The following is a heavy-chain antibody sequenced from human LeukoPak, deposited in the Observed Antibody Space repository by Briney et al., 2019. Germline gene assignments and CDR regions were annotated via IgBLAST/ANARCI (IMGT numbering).Heavy chain of an antibody. Sequence: PSETLSLTCTVSGDSIDSYYWSWIRQPRGKGLEWIGYIYYRGTTSYNPFLKSRVTISVDTSKNQFSLKLNSVTAADTAVYYCARLPRYGGYDHFDYWGQGILVFASS. CDR3: ARLPRYGGYDHFDY. J-gene: IGHJ4*02. CDR1: GDSIDSYY. CDR2: IYYRGTT. V-gene: IGHV4-59*12. D-gene: IGHD5-12*01.